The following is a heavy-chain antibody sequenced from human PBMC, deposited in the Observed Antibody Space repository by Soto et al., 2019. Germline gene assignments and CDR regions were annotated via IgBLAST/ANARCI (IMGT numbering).Heavy chain of an antibody. CDR1: GFTFSGHW. CDR3: ARAQSGGFDY. CDR2: IKQDGSEK. V-gene: IGHV3-7*04. D-gene: IGHD3-16*01. Sequence: EVQLVESGGGLVQPGGSLRLSCATSGFTFSGHWMGWVRQAPGKGLEWVANIKQDGSEKYYVDSVKGRFTISRDNAKNSLYLKMNSLRVEDTAVYYCARAQSGGFDYWGQGTLVIVSS. J-gene: IGHJ4*02.